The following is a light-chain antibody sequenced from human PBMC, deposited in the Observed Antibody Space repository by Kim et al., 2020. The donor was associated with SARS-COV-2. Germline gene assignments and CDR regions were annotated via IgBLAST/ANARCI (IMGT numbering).Light chain of an antibody. Sequence: AAGKAARVTCGGNKIGSKGVRWYQQKTGQAPVLVSYFDSDRPSGIAERFSGSNAGNTDNLTISRVAAGDEADYYCQVWDSSSDHPVFGGGTQLTVL. CDR2: FDS. V-gene: IGLV3-21*04. J-gene: IGLJ3*02. CDR1: KIGSKG. CDR3: QVWDSSSDHPV.